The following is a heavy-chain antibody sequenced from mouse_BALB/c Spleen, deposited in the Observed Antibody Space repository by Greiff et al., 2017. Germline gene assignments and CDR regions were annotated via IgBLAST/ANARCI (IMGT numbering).Heavy chain of an antibody. CDR3: ARSGPLVRGMDY. CDR2: ISSGSSTI. V-gene: IGHV5-17*02. J-gene: IGHJ4*01. D-gene: IGHD2-14*01. Sequence: EVKLMESGGGLVQPGGSRKLSCAASGFTFSSFGMHWVRQAPEKGLEWVAYISSGSSTIYYADTVKGRFTISRDNPKNTLFLQMTSLRSEDTAMYYCARSGPLVRGMDYWGQGTSVTVSS. CDR1: GFTFSSFG.